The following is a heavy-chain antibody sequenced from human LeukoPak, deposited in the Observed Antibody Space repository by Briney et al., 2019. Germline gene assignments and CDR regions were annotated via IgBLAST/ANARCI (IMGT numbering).Heavy chain of an antibody. CDR3: TRDLGWLGDY. D-gene: IGHD6-19*01. Sequence: GGSLRLSCAASGFTFSSYSMNWVRQAPGKGLEWVSSISSSSSYIYYADSVKGRFTISRDNAKNSLYLQMNSLRAEDTAMYYCTRDLGWLGDYWGQGTLVTVSS. CDR2: ISSSSSYI. J-gene: IGHJ4*02. V-gene: IGHV3-21*01. CDR1: GFTFSSYS.